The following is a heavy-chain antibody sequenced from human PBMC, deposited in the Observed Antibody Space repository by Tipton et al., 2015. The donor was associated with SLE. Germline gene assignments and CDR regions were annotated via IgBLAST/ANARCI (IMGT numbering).Heavy chain of an antibody. J-gene: IGHJ4*02. Sequence: TLSLTCTVSGASISDYYWSWIRQPPGKGLEWIGFIYYGGTATYNPSLKSRVTISIDTSKNHFSLQLSSVTAADTAVYYCARSEYSSGIIDYWGQGALVTVSS. CDR3: ARSEYSSGIIDY. D-gene: IGHD6-19*01. CDR1: GASISDYY. V-gene: IGHV4-59*01. CDR2: IYYGGTA.